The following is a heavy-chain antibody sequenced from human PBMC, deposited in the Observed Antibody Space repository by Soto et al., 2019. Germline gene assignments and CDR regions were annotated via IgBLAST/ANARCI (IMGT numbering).Heavy chain of an antibody. CDR3: VGGQYDFDY. J-gene: IGHJ4*02. D-gene: IGHD3-10*01. CDR2: ISYDGSNK. Sequence: QVQLVESGGGMVQPGRSLRLSCAASGFPFTTYGMHWVREGPGKGLEWVAVISYDGSNKYYADSVKGRFTISRDNSKNALYLPMNRLRPEDTALYYCVGGQYDFDYRGQGTLVTVSS. V-gene: IGHV3-30*03. CDR1: GFPFTTYG.